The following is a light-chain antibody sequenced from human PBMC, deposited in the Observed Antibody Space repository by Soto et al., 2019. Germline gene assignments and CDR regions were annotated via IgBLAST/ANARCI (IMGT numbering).Light chain of an antibody. CDR3: SSYTSSSTPVV. J-gene: IGLJ2*01. V-gene: IGLV2-14*01. CDR1: SSDVGGYNY. CDR2: DVS. Sequence: QSALTKPASLSGSPGQSITISCTGTSSDVGGYNYVSWYQQHPGKAPKLMIYDVSNRPSGVSNRFSGSKSGNTASLTISVLQAEDEADYYCSSYTSSSTPVVFGGGTKLTVL.